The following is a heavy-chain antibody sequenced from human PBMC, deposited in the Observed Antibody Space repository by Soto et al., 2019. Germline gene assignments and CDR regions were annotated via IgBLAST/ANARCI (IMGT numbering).Heavy chain of an antibody. CDR3: AKGNSMEVAGILDP. Sequence: GGSLRLSCAASGFTFHTYGIHWVRQAPGKGLEWVAVISFDGSKKYYADSVKGRFTISRDNSQNTLYLQMNSLRVEDTAVYYCAKGNSMEVAGILDPWGQGFLVTVSS. CDR1: GFTFHTYG. D-gene: IGHD6-19*01. V-gene: IGHV3-30*18. J-gene: IGHJ5*02. CDR2: ISFDGSKK.